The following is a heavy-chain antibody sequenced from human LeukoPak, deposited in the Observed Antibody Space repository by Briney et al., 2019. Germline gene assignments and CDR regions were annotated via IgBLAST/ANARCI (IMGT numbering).Heavy chain of an antibody. CDR2: MYYTGST. CDR3: ARHDGGLVGAVDY. V-gene: IGHV4-59*08. J-gene: IGHJ4*02. CDR1: GGSISSFY. D-gene: IGHD1-26*01. Sequence: SETLSLTCTFSGGSISSFYWSWIRQPPGKGLEWIGYMYYTGSTNYSPSLKSRVTISVDTSKNQFSLKLSSVTAADTAVYYCARHDGGLVGAVDYWGQGTLVTVSS.